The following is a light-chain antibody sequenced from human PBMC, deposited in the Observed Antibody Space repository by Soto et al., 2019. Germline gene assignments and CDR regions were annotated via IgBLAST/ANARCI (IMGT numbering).Light chain of an antibody. J-gene: IGKJ1*01. CDR1: QGIGNY. CDR2: GAS. Sequence: DIQMTQSPSAMSASVGDRVTITCRASQGIGNYLVWFQQKPGTAPKRLIFGASSLQSGVPSRFSGSGSGTDFTLTISAPQPDDFATYFCLQHNSYPWTFGQGTKV. V-gene: IGKV1-17*03. CDR3: LQHNSYPWT.